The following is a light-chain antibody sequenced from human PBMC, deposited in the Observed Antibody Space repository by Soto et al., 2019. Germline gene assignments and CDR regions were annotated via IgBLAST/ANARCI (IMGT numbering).Light chain of an antibody. Sequence: EIVLTQSPATLSLSPGERATLSCRASQSISSYLAWYQQKPGQAPRLLIYDASNRATGIPARFSGSGSGTDFTLTISSLEPEDFAVYYCRAITFGQGTRRENK. CDR2: DAS. CDR1: QSISSY. J-gene: IGKJ5*01. CDR3: RAIT. V-gene: IGKV3-11*01.